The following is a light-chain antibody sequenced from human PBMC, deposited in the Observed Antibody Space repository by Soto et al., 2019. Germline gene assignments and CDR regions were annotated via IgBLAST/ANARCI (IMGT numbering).Light chain of an antibody. Sequence: QSVLTQSPSASGTPGQRVTMSCSGSSSNIGNDFVDWYQQVPGTAPKLLIYKNDQRPSGVPDRFSGSKSGTSASLAISGLRSEDEADYYCAAWDGSLSGVVFGGGTKLTV. J-gene: IGLJ3*02. V-gene: IGLV1-47*01. CDR1: SSNIGNDF. CDR2: KND. CDR3: AAWDGSLSGVV.